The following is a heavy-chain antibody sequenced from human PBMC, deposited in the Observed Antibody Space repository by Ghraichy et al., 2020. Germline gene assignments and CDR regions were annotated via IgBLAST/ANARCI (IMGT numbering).Heavy chain of an antibody. V-gene: IGHV3-66*01. J-gene: IGHJ4*02. CDR3: ARFKEYSYGYGGDY. CDR2: IYSGGST. D-gene: IGHD5-18*01. Sequence: GGSLRLSCAASGFTVSSNYMSWVRQSPGKGLEWVSVIYSGGSTYYADSVKGRFTISRDNSTNTLYLQLNSLRAEDTAVYYCARFKEYSYGYGGDYWGQGTLVTVSS. CDR1: GFTVSSNY.